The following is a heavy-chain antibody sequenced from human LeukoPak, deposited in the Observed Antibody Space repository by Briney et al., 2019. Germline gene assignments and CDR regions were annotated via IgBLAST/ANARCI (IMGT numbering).Heavy chain of an antibody. D-gene: IGHD6-19*01. CDR1: GFTFSSYG. J-gene: IGHJ6*03. CDR3: AKRGQWLVGAMDV. CDR2: ICGSGGST. Sequence: GGSLRLSCAASGFTFSSYGMSWVRQAPGEGLEWVSAICGSGGSTYYADSVKGRFTISRDNSKNTLYLQMNSLRAEDTAVYYCAKRGQWLVGAMDVWGKGTTVTISS. V-gene: IGHV3-23*01.